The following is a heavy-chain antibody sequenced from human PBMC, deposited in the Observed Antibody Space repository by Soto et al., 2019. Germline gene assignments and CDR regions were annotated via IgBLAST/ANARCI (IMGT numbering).Heavy chain of an antibody. J-gene: IGHJ4*02. CDR3: AREVGYCSGGSCYPGI. CDR2: ISSSSSYI. V-gene: IGHV3-21*01. CDR1: GFIFSSYS. Sequence: EVQLVESGGGLVKPGGSLRLSCAASGFIFSSYSMNWVRQAPGKGLEWVSSISSSSSYIYYADSVKGRFTISRDNAKNSLYLQMNSLRAEDTAVYYCAREVGYCSGGSCYPGIWGQGTLVTVSS. D-gene: IGHD2-15*01.